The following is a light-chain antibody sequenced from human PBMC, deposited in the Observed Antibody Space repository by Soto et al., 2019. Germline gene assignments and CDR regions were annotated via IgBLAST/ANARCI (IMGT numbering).Light chain of an antibody. J-gene: IGLJ2*01. Sequence: QSALTQPRSVSGSPGQSVTISCTGTSSDVGGYNYVSWYQQHPGNAPKLMIYDVSKRPSGVPDRFSGSKSGNTASLTISGRQAEDEADYYCCSYAGSYVVFGGGTKLTVL. CDR3: CSYAGSYVV. CDR2: DVS. CDR1: SSDVGGYNY. V-gene: IGLV2-11*01.